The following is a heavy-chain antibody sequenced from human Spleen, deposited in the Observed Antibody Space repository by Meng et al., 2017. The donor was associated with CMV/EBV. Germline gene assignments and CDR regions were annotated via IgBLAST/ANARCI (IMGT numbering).Heavy chain of an antibody. V-gene: IGHV3-30*02. CDR1: GFTFSSYG. CDR2: IRYDGSNK. CDR3: AKDHYDILTGYCNY. Sequence: GGSLRLSCAASGFTFSSYGMHWVRQAPGKGLEWVAFIRYDGSNKYYADSVKGRFTISRDNSKNTLYLQMNSLRAEDTAVYYCAKDHYDILTGYCNYWDQGTLVTVSS. D-gene: IGHD3-9*01. J-gene: IGHJ4*02.